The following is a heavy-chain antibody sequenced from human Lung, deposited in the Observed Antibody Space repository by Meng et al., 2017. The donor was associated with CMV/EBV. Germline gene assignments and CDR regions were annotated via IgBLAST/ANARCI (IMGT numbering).Heavy chain of an antibody. V-gene: IGHV4-34*01. CDR2: INHSGTT. CDR1: GGSFSGYC. D-gene: IGHD3-3*01. J-gene: IGHJ4*02. CDR3: ARCFRGGGTQRRFGVFRSSYFFDY. Sequence: SETLSLTXAVYGGSFSGYCWSWIRQPPGKGLEWIGEINHSGTTNYNPSLESRVTISADTSKNQFSLKLSSVTAADTAVYYCARCFRGGGTQRRFGVFRSSYFFDYWGLGTLVTVSS.